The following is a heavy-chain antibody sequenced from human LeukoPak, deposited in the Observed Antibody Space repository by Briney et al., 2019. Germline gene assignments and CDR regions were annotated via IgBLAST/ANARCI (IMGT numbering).Heavy chain of an antibody. D-gene: IGHD6-13*01. V-gene: IGHV3-66*01. Sequence: PGGSLRLSCAASGFTVSSNYMSWVRQAPGKGLEWVSVIYSGGSTYYADSVKDRFTISRDISKNTLYLQMNSLRAEDTAVYYCARDLRGYIPAAGTGAYYGMDVWGQGTTVTVSS. J-gene: IGHJ6*02. CDR3: ARDLRGYIPAAGTGAYYGMDV. CDR2: IYSGGST. CDR1: GFTVSSNY.